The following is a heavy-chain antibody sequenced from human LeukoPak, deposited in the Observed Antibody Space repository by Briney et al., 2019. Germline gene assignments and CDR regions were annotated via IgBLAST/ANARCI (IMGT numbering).Heavy chain of an antibody. J-gene: IGHJ4*02. CDR2: ISSNGDNT. V-gene: IGHV3-64D*06. Sequence: GGSLRLSCSVSGFTFSTYVMHWVRQAPGKGLEYVTAISSNGDNTYYADSVKGRFTISRDNSKNTLYLQMSSLRADDTAVYYCVRGTGYWGQGTLVTVSS. CDR1: GFTFSTYV. CDR3: VRGTGY.